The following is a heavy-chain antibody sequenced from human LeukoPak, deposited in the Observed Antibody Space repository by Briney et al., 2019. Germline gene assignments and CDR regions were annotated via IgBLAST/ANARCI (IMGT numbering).Heavy chain of an antibody. D-gene: IGHD4/OR15-4a*01. CDR2: ISYDGSNK. CDR3: AKSYGGLLNGMDV. Sequence: PGGSLRLSCAASGYTFSSYGMHWVRQAPGKGLEWVAVISYDGSNKYYADSVKGRFTISRDNSKNTLYLQMNSLRAEDTAVYYCAKSYGGLLNGMDVWGQGTTVTVSS. CDR1: GYTFSSYG. J-gene: IGHJ6*02. V-gene: IGHV3-30*18.